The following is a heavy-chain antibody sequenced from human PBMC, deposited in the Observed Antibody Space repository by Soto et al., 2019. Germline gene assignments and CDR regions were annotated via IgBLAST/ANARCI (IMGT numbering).Heavy chain of an antibody. Sequence: QVQLVQSGAEVKKPGASVKVSCKASGYTFTCYGISWVRQAPGQGLEWMGWISAYNGNTNYAQKLQGRVTMTTDTSTSTAYMELRSLRSDDTAVYYCARSHYDYVWGTDPGDIWGQGTMVTVSS. D-gene: IGHD3-16*01. CDR3: ARSHYDYVWGTDPGDI. J-gene: IGHJ3*02. CDR1: GYTFTCYG. V-gene: IGHV1-18*01. CDR2: ISAYNGNT.